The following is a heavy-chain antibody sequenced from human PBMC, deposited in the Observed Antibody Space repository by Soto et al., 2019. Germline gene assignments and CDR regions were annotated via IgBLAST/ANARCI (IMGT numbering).Heavy chain of an antibody. CDR1: GFTFSSYG. V-gene: IGHV3-30*18. Sequence: GGSLRLSCAASGFTFSSYGMHWVRQAPGKGLEWVAVISYDGSNKYYADSVKGRFTISRDNSKNTLYLQMNSLRAEDTAVYYCAKSSTWAVAGTFFDYWGQGTLVTVSS. J-gene: IGHJ4*02. D-gene: IGHD6-19*01. CDR3: AKSSTWAVAGTFFDY. CDR2: ISYDGSNK.